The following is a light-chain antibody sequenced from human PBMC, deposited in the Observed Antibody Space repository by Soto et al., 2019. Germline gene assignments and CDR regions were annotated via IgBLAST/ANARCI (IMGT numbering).Light chain of an antibody. CDR2: GAS. CDR3: QQYNNWPF. CDR1: QSVSSN. J-gene: IGKJ3*01. V-gene: IGKV3-15*01. Sequence: EIVMTQSPATLSVSPGERDTLSCRASQSVSSNLAWYQQKPGQAPRLLIYGASTTAPGIPARFSGSRSGTEFTLTISSLQSADFAVYDCQQYNNWPFIGPGTKVDI.